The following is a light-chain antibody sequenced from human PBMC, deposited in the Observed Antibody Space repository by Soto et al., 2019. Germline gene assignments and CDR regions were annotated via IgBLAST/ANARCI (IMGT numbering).Light chain of an antibody. CDR2: AAS. J-gene: IGKJ3*01. CDR1: QSVSSL. CDR3: HQRSYWPPS. Sequence: EIVLTQSPATLSLSPGVRAALSCRASQSVSSLLAWYQQKPGQAPRLLIYAASNRATGIPARFSGSGSGTDFTLTISSLEPEDFAVYYSHQRSYWPPSFGPGTTVEIK. V-gene: IGKV3-11*01.